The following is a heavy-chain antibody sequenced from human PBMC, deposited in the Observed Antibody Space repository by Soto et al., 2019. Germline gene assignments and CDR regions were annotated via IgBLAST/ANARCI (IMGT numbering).Heavy chain of an antibody. J-gene: IGHJ4*02. Sequence: GGSLRLSCAASGFTFSSYAMHWVRQAPGKGLEWVSVITSDGSSKSYADSVKGRFTISRDNAKNTLYLQMNSLRAEDTAVYYCVRTSLVVAAATREDYWGQGTLVTVSS. CDR2: ITSDGSSK. CDR3: VRTSLVVAAATREDY. D-gene: IGHD2-15*01. V-gene: IGHV3-30*04. CDR1: GFTFSSYA.